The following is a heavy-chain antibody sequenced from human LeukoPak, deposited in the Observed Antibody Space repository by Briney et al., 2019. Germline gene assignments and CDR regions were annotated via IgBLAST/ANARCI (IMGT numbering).Heavy chain of an antibody. D-gene: IGHD2-2*01. CDR1: GGSISSYY. Sequence: SETLSLTCTVSGGSISSYYWSWIRQPAGKGLEWIGRIYTSGSTNYNPSLKSRVTMSVDTSKNQFSLKLSSVIAADTAVYYCARTTEGYCSSASCFGFSYSYYMDVWGKGTTVTISS. V-gene: IGHV4-4*07. CDR2: IYTSGST. J-gene: IGHJ6*03. CDR3: ARTTEGYCSSASCFGFSYSYYMDV.